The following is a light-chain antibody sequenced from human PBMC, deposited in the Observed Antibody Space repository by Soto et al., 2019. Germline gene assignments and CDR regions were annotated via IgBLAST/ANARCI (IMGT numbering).Light chain of an antibody. CDR2: GAS. CDR3: QQYHNWPPQYT. CDR1: QSVASN. J-gene: IGKJ2*01. Sequence: EIMMTQSPASLSVSPGDGATLSCRASQSVASNVAWYQQKPGQGPRLLIHGASTRAVGVPARLSGSGSGTDFTLTISSLQSEDFAVYYCQQYHNWPPQYTFGQGTKLQIK. V-gene: IGKV3-15*01.